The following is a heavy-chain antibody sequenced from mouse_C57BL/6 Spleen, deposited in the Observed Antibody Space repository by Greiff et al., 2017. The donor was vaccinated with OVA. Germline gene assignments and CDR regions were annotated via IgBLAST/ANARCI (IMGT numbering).Heavy chain of an antibody. D-gene: IGHD1-3*01. V-gene: IGHV1-69*01. CDR3: ARSGKVDYFDY. CDR2: IDPSDSYT. CDR1: GYTFTSYW. J-gene: IGHJ2*01. Sequence: QVQLQQPGAELVMPGASVKLSCKASGYTFTSYWMHWVKQRPGQGLEWIGEIDPSDSYTNYNQKFKGKSTLTVDKSSSTAYMQLSSLTSEDSAVYYCARSGKVDYFDYWGRGTTLTVSS.